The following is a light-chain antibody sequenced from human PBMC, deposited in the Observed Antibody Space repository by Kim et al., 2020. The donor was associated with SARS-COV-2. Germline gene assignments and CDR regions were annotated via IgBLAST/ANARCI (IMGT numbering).Light chain of an antibody. V-gene: IGLV1-44*01. CDR2: SND. Sequence: GRMVSMSCSESFANIGVNNVNWYHHIPQRAPSLLIHSNDQRPSGVPDRFAGSKSDTSASLAISGLQSDDEADYYCAAWDGRLNAYVFGTGTKVTVL. J-gene: IGLJ1*01. CDR3: AAWDGRLNAYV. CDR1: FANIGVNN.